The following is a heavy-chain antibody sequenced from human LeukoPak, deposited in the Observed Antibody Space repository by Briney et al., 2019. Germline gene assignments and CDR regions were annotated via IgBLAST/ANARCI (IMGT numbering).Heavy chain of an antibody. Sequence: NPSETLSLTCTVSGGSISSSSYYWGWIRQPPGKGLEWIGSIYYSGSTYYNPSLKSRVTISVDTSKNQFSLKLSSVTAADTAVYYCARGRLSPALFDYWGQGTLVTVSS. CDR2: IYYSGST. J-gene: IGHJ4*02. D-gene: IGHD6-25*01. CDR1: GGSISSSSYY. CDR3: ARGRLSPALFDY. V-gene: IGHV4-39*07.